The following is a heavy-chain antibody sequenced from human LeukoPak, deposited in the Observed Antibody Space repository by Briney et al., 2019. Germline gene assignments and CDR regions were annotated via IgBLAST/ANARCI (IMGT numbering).Heavy chain of an antibody. CDR3: TTDQFLRSTTYYGMDV. Sequence: GGSLRLSCAASGFTFSNAWMNWVRQAPGKGLEWVGHIRSKADGGTTDYAAPVKGRFTISRDDSKNTLYLQMNSLKTEDTALYFCTTDQFLRSTTYYGMDVWGQGTTVTVSS. CDR2: IRSKADGGTT. D-gene: IGHD5-12*01. V-gene: IGHV3-15*07. J-gene: IGHJ6*02. CDR1: GFTFSNAW.